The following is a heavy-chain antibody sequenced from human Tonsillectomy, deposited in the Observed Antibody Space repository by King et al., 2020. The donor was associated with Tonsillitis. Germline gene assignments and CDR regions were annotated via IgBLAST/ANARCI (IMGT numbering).Heavy chain of an antibody. V-gene: IGHV3-9*01. Sequence: VQLVESGGGLVHPGRSLRLSCAASGFTFDDYAMHWVRQAPGKGLEWVSGISWNSGSIGYADSVKGRFTISRDNAKNSLYLQMNSLRAEDTALYYCAKDKGAGGWYGNWFDPWGQGTLVTVSS. J-gene: IGHJ5*02. D-gene: IGHD6-19*01. CDR1: GFTFDDYA. CDR3: AKDKGAGGWYGNWFDP. CDR2: ISWNSGSI.